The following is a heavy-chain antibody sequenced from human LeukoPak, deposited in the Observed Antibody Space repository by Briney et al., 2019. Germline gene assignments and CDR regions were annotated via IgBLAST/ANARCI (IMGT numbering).Heavy chain of an antibody. V-gene: IGHV4-4*02. D-gene: IGHD2-2*01. CDR2: IYHGGNT. J-gene: IGHJ4*02. Sequence: KPSGTLSLTCAVSGGSISSSHWWSWVRQPPEKGLEWIGEIYHGGNTHYNPSLKSRVTISVDNSKNQFSLKLSSVTAADTAVYYCARVHCSTSNCFFLDYWGQGTLVTVSS. CDR1: GGSISSSHW. CDR3: ARVHCSTSNCFFLDY.